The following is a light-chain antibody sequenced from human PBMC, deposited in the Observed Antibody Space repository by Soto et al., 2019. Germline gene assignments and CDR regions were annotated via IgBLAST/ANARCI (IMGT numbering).Light chain of an antibody. CDR3: QQYGSSPR. Sequence: IVWTQSPGTLSLYAGERATLSCMASQSVSSSYLAWYQQKPGQAPRLLIYGASTRATGIPARFSGSGSGTDFTLTISRLEPEDFAVYYCQQYGSSPRFGQGTKVDI. CDR1: QSVSSSY. CDR2: GAS. J-gene: IGKJ1*01. V-gene: IGKV3-20*01.